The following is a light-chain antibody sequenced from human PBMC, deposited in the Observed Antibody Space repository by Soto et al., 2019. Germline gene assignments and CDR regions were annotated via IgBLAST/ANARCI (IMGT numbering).Light chain of an antibody. Sequence: QSALTQPASVSGSPGQSITISCTGTSSDVGSYNYVSWYQQHPAKAPKLMIYDVSNRPSGVSNRFSGSKSGNTASLTISGIQSEDDADYYCSSYTTSSTRVFGGGTKLTVL. CDR1: SSDVGSYNY. J-gene: IGLJ3*02. V-gene: IGLV2-14*01. CDR3: SSYTTSSTRV. CDR2: DVS.